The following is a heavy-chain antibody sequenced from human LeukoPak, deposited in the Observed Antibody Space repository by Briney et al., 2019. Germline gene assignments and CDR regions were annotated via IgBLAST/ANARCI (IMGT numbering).Heavy chain of an antibody. CDR1: GFTFSIYS. Sequence: GGSLRLSCAASGFTFSIYSMNWVRQAPGKGLEWVSSISSSSSYIYYADSVKGRFTISRDNAKNSLYLQMNSLRAEDTAVYYCARDPYEDYYDSSGYYHMDVWGQGTTVTVSS. V-gene: IGHV3-21*01. CDR2: ISSSSSYI. D-gene: IGHD3-22*01. CDR3: ARDPYEDYYDSSGYYHMDV. J-gene: IGHJ6*03.